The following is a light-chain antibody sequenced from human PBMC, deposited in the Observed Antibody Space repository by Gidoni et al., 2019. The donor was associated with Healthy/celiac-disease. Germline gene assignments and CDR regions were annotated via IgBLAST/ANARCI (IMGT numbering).Light chain of an antibody. Sequence: EILLPQSPGTLSLSPGERATLSCRASQSCSSTYLAWYQQKPCQAPRLLIYGASSRDTGIPDRFRGSGTGTDITLTISRLQPEDFAVFYCQQYGSSPLTFGQGTKVEIK. CDR3: QQYGSSPLT. J-gene: IGKJ1*01. CDR1: QSCSSTY. CDR2: GAS. V-gene: IGKV3-20*01.